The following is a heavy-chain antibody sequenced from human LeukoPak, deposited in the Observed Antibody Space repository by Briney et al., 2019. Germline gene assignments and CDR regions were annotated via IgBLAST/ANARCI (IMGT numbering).Heavy chain of an antibody. CDR1: GGTFSSYA. CDR3: ARGYLFIKLDYYYYYGMDV. J-gene: IGHJ6*04. CDR2: IIPIFGTA. D-gene: IGHD1-1*01. V-gene: IGHV1-69*01. Sequence: GSSVKVSCKASGGTFSSYAISWVRQAPGQGLEWMGGIIPIFGTANYAQKFQGRVTITADESTSTAYMELSSLRSEDTAVYYCARGYLFIKLDYYYYYGMDVWGKGTTVTVSS.